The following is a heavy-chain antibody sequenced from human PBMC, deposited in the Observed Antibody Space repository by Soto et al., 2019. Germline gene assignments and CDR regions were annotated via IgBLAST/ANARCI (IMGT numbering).Heavy chain of an antibody. CDR2: ISGSGDST. V-gene: IGHV3-23*01. Sequence: EVQLLESGGGLVQPGGSLRLSCAPSGFPFSSYAMSWVRQAPGKGLEWVSAISGSGDSTYYADSVKGRFTISRDNSNNTLYLQMNSLRAEDTAVYYCAKDPGYYDFWSAYSDFWGQGTLVTVSS. CDR1: GFPFSSYA. CDR3: AKDPGYYDFWSAYSDF. J-gene: IGHJ4*02. D-gene: IGHD3-3*01.